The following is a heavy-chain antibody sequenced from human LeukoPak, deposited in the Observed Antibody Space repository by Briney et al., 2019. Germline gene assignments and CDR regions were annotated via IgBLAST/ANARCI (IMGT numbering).Heavy chain of an antibody. CDR2: ISGSGGST. CDR1: GFTFSSYA. J-gene: IGHJ3*02. Sequence: GGSLRLSCAAPGFTFSSYAMSWVRQAPGKGLEWVSAISGSGGSTYYADSVRGRFTISRDNSKNTLYLQMNSLRAEDTAVYYCAKDQLRLYGSGSYSYIGAFDIWGQGTMVTVSS. D-gene: IGHD3-10*01. V-gene: IGHV3-23*01. CDR3: AKDQLRLYGSGSYSYIGAFDI.